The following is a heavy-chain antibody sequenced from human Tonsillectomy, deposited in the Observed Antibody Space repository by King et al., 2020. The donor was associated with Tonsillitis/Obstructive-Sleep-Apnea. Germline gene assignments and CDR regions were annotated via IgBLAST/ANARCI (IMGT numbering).Heavy chain of an antibody. J-gene: IGHJ4*02. V-gene: IGHV4-34*01. D-gene: IGHD2-2*01. CDR2: INHSGST. CDR1: GGSFSGYY. CDR3: AREKIVVVPAARGGGFDY. Sequence: VQLQQWGAGLLKPSEPLSLTCAVYGGSFSGYYWSWIRQPPGKGLEWIGEINHSGSTNYNPSLKSRVTISVDTSKNQFSLRLSSVTAADTAVYYCAREKIVVVPAARGGGFDYWGQGTLVTVSS.